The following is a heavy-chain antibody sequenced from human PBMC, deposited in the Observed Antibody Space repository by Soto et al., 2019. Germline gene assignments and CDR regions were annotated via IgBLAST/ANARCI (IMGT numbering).Heavy chain of an antibody. CDR1: GFTFSSSA. J-gene: IGHJ4*02. CDR3: ATDLPWAAVAGNY. D-gene: IGHD6-19*01. CDR2: FDPEDGET. V-gene: IGHV1-24*01. Sequence: ASVKVSCKASGFTFSSSAMQWVRQARGQGLEWMGGFDPEDGETIYAQKFQGRVTMTEDTSTDTAYMELSSLRSEDTAVYYCATDLPWAAVAGNYWGQGTLVTVSS.